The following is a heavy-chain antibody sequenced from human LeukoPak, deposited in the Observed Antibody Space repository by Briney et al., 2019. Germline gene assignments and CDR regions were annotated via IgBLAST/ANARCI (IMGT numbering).Heavy chain of an antibody. CDR1: GGSISSSNW. D-gene: IGHD2-15*01. V-gene: IGHV4-4*02. CDR2: IYHSGNT. Sequence: SETLSLTCAVSGGSISSSNWWSWVRQPPGKGLEWIGEIYHSGNTNYNPSLKSRVTISVDKSKNQFSLKLSSVTAADTAVYYCARDRRYCSGGSCYPYYFDYWGQGTLVTVSS. J-gene: IGHJ4*02. CDR3: ARDRRYCSGGSCYPYYFDY.